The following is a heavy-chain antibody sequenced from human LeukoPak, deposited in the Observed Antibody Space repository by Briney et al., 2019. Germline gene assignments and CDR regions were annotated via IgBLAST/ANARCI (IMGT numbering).Heavy chain of an antibody. CDR1: GGSFSGYY. CDR3: ARGQPLYSSGWYVNY. V-gene: IGHV4-34*01. J-gene: IGHJ4*02. Sequence: SETLSLTCAAYGGSFSGYYWSWIRQPPGKGLEWIGEINQSGSTNYNPSLKSRVTISVDTSKNQFSLKLSSVTAADTAVYYCARGQPLYSSGWYVNYRGQGTLVTVSS. CDR2: INQSGST. D-gene: IGHD6-19*01.